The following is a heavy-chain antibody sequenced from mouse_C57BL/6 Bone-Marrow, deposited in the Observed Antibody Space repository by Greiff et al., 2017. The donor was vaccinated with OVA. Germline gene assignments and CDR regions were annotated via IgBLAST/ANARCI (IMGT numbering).Heavy chain of an antibody. CDR2: INPSNGGT. Sequence: QVQLQQPGTELVKPGASVKLSCKASGYTFTSYWMHWVKQRPGQGLEWIGNINPSNGGTNYNEKFKSKATLTVDQSSSTADMQLSSLTSEDSAVYYCARTITTVPYYFDYWGQGTTLTVSS. CDR1: GYTFTSYW. CDR3: ARTITTVPYYFDY. V-gene: IGHV1-53*01. J-gene: IGHJ2*01. D-gene: IGHD1-1*01.